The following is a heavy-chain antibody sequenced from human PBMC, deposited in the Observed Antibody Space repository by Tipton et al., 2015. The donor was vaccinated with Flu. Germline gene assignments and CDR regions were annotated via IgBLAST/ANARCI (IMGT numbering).Heavy chain of an antibody. CDR3: TNAGGHVYSGYPYYFYAMDV. CDR2: ISVTAGGT. D-gene: IGHD5-12*01. V-gene: IGHV3-23*01. Sequence: GSLRLSCTVSGFTFGDYCMSWVRQAPGKGLQWVSGISVTAGGTYYADSVKGRFTISRDSSKNTLYLQMNSLRPEDTAVYYCTNAGGHVYSGYPYYFYAMDVWGQGTTVSVAS. J-gene: IGHJ6*02. CDR1: GFTFGDYC.